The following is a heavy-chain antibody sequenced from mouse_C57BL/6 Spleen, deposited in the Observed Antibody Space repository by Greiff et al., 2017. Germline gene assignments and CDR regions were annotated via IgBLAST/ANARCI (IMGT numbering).Heavy chain of an antibody. V-gene: IGHV5-16*01. J-gene: IGHJ1*03. Sequence: EVQRVESEGGLVQPGSSMKLSCTASGFTFSDYYMAWVRQVPEKGLEWVANINYDGSSPYYLDSLKSRFIISRDNAKNILYLQMSSLKSEDTATYYCARDGGLRSWYVDVWGTGTTVTVSS. CDR1: GFTFSDYY. CDR2: INYDGSSP. D-gene: IGHD1-1*01. CDR3: ARDGGLRSWYVDV.